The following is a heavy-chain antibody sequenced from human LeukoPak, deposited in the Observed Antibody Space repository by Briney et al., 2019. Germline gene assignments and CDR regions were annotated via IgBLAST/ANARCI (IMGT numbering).Heavy chain of an antibody. D-gene: IGHD3-16*01. V-gene: IGHV4-30-4*07. Sequence: SETLSLSCTLSGGSVSSGGYDWSWIRQRPGKGLDWIGYIYDGEKTYQNPSLRSRLTISVDTSQNQFFLELSSVTAADTAVYYCARQVGRGTQIYYMDVWGKGTTVTVSS. CDR3: ARQVGRGTQIYYMDV. J-gene: IGHJ6*03. CDR1: GGSVSSGGYD. CDR2: IYDGEKT.